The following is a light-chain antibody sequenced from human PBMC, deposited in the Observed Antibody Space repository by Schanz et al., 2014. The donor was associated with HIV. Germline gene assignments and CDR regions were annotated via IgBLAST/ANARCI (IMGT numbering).Light chain of an antibody. CDR3: SSYTTSSTLV. CDR1: SGDGRPYDY. V-gene: IGLV2-14*03. J-gene: IGLJ2*01. CDR2: DVT. Sequence: QSALTQPASVSGSPGQSITISCTGSSGDGRPYDYVPWYQQHPGQAPKLLIYDVTYRPSGISNRFSGSKSAYTASLTISGLQPEDEADYYCSSYTTSSTLVFGGGTKLTVL.